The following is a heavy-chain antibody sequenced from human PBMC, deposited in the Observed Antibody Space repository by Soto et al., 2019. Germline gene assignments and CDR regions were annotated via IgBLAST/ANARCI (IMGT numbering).Heavy chain of an antibody. J-gene: IGHJ4*02. V-gene: IGHV4-39*01. Sequence: SETLSLTCTVSGGSISSSSYYWGWIRQPPGKGLEWIGSIYYSGSTYYNPSLKSRVTISVDTSKNQFSLKLSSVTAADTAVYYCARQGALWFGESYFDYWGQGTLVTVSS. CDR1: GGSISSSSYY. CDR2: IYYSGST. CDR3: ARQGALWFGESYFDY. D-gene: IGHD3-10*01.